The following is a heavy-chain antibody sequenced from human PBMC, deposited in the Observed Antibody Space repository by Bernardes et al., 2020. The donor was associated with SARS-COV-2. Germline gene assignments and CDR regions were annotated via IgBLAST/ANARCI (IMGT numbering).Heavy chain of an antibody. D-gene: IGHD1-26*01. J-gene: IGHJ4*02. CDR3: ANDRRGSYYLFDY. Sequence: GGSLRLSCAASGLTFDDYAMHWVRQAPGKGLEWVSGISWNSGSIGYADSVKGRFTISRDNAKNSLYLQMNSLRAEHTALYYCANDRRGSYYLFDYWGQGTLVTVSS. CDR1: GLTFDDYA. CDR2: ISWNSGSI. V-gene: IGHV3-9*01.